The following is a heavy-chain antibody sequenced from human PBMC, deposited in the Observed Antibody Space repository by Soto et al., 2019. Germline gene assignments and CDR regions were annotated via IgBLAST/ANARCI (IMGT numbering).Heavy chain of an antibody. CDR1: GFTVSTNY. D-gene: IGHD6-6*01. Sequence: EVQLVETGGGLIQPGGSLRLSCAVSGFTVSTNYMSWVRQAPGKGLEWVSALYSGGSTYYADSVKGRFTISRDNSKNTLHLQMNSLRAEGTALYYCARHRDALSSTFDYWGQGTLVTVSS. CDR2: LYSGGST. CDR3: ARHRDALSSTFDY. J-gene: IGHJ4*02. V-gene: IGHV3-53*02.